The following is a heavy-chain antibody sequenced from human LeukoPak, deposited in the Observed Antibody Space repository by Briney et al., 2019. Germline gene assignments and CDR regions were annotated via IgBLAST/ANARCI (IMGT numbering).Heavy chain of an antibody. CDR3: AKDQGYSSSWDWFDP. J-gene: IGHJ5*02. D-gene: IGHD6-13*01. V-gene: IGHV3-30*04. Sequence: PGGSLRLSCAASGFTFSSYAMHWVRQAPGKGLEWVAVISYDGSNKYYADSEKGRFTISRDNSKNTLYLQMNSLRAEDTAVYYCAKDQGYSSSWDWFDPWGQGTLVTVSS. CDR1: GFTFSSYA. CDR2: ISYDGSNK.